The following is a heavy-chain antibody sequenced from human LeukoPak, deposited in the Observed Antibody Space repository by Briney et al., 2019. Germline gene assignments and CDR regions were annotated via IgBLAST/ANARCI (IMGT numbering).Heavy chain of an antibody. Sequence: SETLSLTCTVSGGSISSSTYYWGWIRQPPGKGLEWIGSIYYSGTIYYNPSLKSRVTISVDTSKNQFSLKLRSVTAADTAVYYCARGEAPSQQLVPEYYFDYWGQGTLVTVSS. D-gene: IGHD6-13*01. CDR1: GGSISSSTYY. J-gene: IGHJ4*02. CDR3: ARGEAPSQQLVPEYYFDY. V-gene: IGHV4-39*01. CDR2: IYYSGTI.